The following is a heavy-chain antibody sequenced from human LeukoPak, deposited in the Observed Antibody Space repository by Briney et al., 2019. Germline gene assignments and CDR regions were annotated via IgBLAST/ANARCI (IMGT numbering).Heavy chain of an antibody. CDR2: ISVDVNTK. J-gene: IGHJ4*02. Sequence: GGSLRLSCAASGFTFSSYGMHWVRQAPGKGLEWVATISVDVNTKYYADSVKGRCSISRDNSENMMYLQMNDLRDEDTAVYFCARDTYSSSWSPLTYWGQGTLVTVSS. CDR3: ARDTYSSSWSPLTY. V-gene: IGHV3-30*19. CDR1: GFTFSSYG. D-gene: IGHD6-13*01.